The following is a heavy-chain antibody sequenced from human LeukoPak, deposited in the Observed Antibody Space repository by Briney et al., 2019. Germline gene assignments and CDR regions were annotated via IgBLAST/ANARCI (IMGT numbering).Heavy chain of an antibody. CDR1: GFTVSGNY. CDR2: IFSGGTT. Sequence: GGSLRLSCAASGFTVSGNYMSWVRQAPGKGLEWVSVIFSGGTTHYADSVKGRFTISRDNSKNTLCLQMNSLRAEDTAVYYCARHVVGATLDPWGQGTLVTVSS. D-gene: IGHD1-26*01. CDR3: ARHVVGATLDP. V-gene: IGHV3-53*01. J-gene: IGHJ5*02.